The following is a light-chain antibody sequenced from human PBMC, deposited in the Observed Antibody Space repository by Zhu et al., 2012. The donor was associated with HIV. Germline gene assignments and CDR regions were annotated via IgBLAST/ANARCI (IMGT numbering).Light chain of an antibody. J-gene: IGKJ1*01. V-gene: IGKV1-5*03. CDR3: HQYSNYLWT. Sequence: DIQMTQSPSTLSAAVGGRITITCRANQSITHWLAWYQQKPGKGPRLLIYKASNLDTGVPSRFSGSGSGTEFTLTISSLQPDDFATYYCHQYSNYLWTFGQGTKVEIK. CDR1: QSITHW. CDR2: KAS.